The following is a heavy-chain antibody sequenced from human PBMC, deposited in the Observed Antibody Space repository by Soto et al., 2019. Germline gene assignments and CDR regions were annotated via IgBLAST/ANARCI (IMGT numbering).Heavy chain of an antibody. CDR2: ISSSSSTI. Sequence: GGSLRLSCAASGFTFSSYSMNWVRQAPGKGLEWVSYISSSSSTIYYADSVKGRFTISRDNAKNSLYLQMNSLRAEDTAVYYCARDPRLGYSSSWTPPNYYYMDVWGKGTTVTVSS. J-gene: IGHJ6*03. CDR1: GFTFSSYS. V-gene: IGHV3-48*01. CDR3: ARDPRLGYSSSWTPPNYYYMDV. D-gene: IGHD6-13*01.